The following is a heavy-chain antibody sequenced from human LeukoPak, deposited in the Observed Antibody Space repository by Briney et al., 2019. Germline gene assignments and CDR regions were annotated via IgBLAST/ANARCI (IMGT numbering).Heavy chain of an antibody. J-gene: IGHJ3*02. Sequence: GGSLRLSCAASGFTFSSYAMHWVRQAPGKGLEWVAAISYDGSNKYYADSVKGRFTISRDNSKNTLYLQMNSLRAEDTAVYYCARDSYITIFGVVTHGAFDIWGQETMVTVSS. CDR2: ISYDGSNK. V-gene: IGHV3-30-3*01. CDR3: ARDSYITIFGVVTHGAFDI. CDR1: GFTFSSYA. D-gene: IGHD3-3*01.